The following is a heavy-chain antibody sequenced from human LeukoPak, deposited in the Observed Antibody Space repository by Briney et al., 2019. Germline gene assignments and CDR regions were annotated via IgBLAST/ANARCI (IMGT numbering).Heavy chain of an antibody. CDR1: GFSINTGGYS. V-gene: IGHV4-30-2*01. CDR3: ARDRGSGYFYY. Sequence: PSETLSLTCTVSGFSINTGGYSWNWIRQPPGQGLEWIGSIYHRGSTSYTPSLASRVTISLDTSENQFSLKLSSVAAADTAVYYCARDRGSGYFYYWGQGALVTVSS. J-gene: IGHJ4*02. D-gene: IGHD3-10*01. CDR2: IYHRGST.